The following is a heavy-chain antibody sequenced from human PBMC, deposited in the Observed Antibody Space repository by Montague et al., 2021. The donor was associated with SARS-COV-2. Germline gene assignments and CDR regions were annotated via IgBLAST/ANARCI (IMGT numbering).Heavy chain of an antibody. CDR3: ARGGGSGYRYYFDY. Sequence: SETLSLTCTVSGVSISSYYWSCILQPPPKKLVWIVCIYYSGRSTYNPPPESRLTISVDTSKNQFSLKLSSVTAADTAVYYCARGGGSGYRYYFDYWGQGSLVTVSS. CDR1: GVSISSYY. D-gene: IGHD3-22*01. V-gene: IGHV4-59*01. CDR2: IYYSGRS. J-gene: IGHJ4*02.